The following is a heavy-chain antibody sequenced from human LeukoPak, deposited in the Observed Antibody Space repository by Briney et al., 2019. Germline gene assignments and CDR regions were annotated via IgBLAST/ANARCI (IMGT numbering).Heavy chain of an antibody. CDR1: GFTFSSYA. Sequence: GGSLRLSCAASGFTFSSYAMHWVRQAPGKGLEWVAVISYDGSNKYYADSEKGRFTISRDNAKDSLFLQMSGLRAEDTAIYYCARDRRDGYNWDAFDIWGQGTMVTVSS. J-gene: IGHJ3*02. V-gene: IGHV3-30-3*01. CDR3: ARDRRDGYNWDAFDI. D-gene: IGHD5-24*01. CDR2: ISYDGSNK.